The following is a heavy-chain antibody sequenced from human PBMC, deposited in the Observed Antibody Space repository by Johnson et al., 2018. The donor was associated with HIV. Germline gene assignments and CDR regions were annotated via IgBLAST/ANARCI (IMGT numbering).Heavy chain of an antibody. J-gene: IGHJ3*02. V-gene: IGHV3-7*01. CDR3: VRRFYDSSAFDI. D-gene: IGHD3-22*01. CDR2: IKQDGSEK. Sequence: VQLVESGGGLVQPGGSLRLSCAASGFTFSSYWMSWVRQAPGKGLEWVATIKQDGSEKYYVDSVKGRFTISRDNAKNTLFLQMNSLRAEDTAVYYCVRRFYDSSAFDIWGQGTLVTVSS. CDR1: GFTFSSYW.